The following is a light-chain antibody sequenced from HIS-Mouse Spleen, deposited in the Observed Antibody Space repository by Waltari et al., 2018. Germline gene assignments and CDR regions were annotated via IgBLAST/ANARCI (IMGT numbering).Light chain of an antibody. CDR2: DDS. Sequence: SYVLTQPPSVSVAPGQTARITCGGKNIGSKSVHWYQQKPGQAPGLVVYDDSDRPSGIPERFSGSNSGNTATLTISRVEAGDEADYYCQVWDSSSDRVFGTGTKVTVL. J-gene: IGLJ1*01. CDR3: QVWDSSSDRV. V-gene: IGLV3-21*02. CDR1: NIGSKS.